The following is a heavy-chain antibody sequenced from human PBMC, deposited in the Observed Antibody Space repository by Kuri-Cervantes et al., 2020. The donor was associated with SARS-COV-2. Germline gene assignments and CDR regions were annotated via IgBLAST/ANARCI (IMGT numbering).Heavy chain of an antibody. V-gene: IGHV1-69*02. Sequence: SVKVSCKASGYTFTGYYMHWVRQAPGQGLEWMGRIIPILGIANYAQKFQGRVTITADKSTGTAYMELSSLRSEDTAVYYCASGAVADLFDYWGQGTLVTVSS. CDR1: GYTFTGYY. CDR3: ASGAVADLFDY. CDR2: IIPILGIA. D-gene: IGHD6-19*01. J-gene: IGHJ4*02.